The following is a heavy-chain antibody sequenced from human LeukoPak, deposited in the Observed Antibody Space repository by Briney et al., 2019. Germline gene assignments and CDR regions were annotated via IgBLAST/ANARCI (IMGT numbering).Heavy chain of an antibody. CDR2: IYYSGST. D-gene: IGHD3-9*01. CDR3: ARGLVNPYDAFDI. V-gene: IGHV4-30-4*01. Sequence: NPSETLSLTCTVSGGSISSGDYYWSWIRQPPGKGLDWIGYIYYSGSTYYNPSLKSRVTISVDTSKNQFSLKLSSVTAADTAVYYCARGLVNPYDAFDIWGQGTMVTVSS. CDR1: GGSISSGDYY. J-gene: IGHJ3*02.